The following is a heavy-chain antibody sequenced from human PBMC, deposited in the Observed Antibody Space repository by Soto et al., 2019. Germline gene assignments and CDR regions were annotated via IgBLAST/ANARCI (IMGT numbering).Heavy chain of an antibody. CDR2: VTGGNGDT. CDR1: GFIFTSHV. CDR3: ARDSGVRGPSGDLDY. J-gene: IGHJ4*02. D-gene: IGHD3-10*02. Sequence: GASVKVSCKASGFIFTSHVVHWVRQAPGQRLEWMGWVTGGNGDTKYSQKFQGRVTITRDISATTAYMGLSRLTSEDKAIYYCARDSGVRGPSGDLDYWGQGTLVTVSS. V-gene: IGHV1-3*01.